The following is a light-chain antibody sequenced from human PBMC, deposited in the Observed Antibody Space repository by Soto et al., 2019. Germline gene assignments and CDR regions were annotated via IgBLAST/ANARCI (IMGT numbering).Light chain of an antibody. CDR3: QQYGGSPRT. V-gene: IGKV3-20*01. CDR2: GAS. J-gene: IGKJ1*01. CDR1: QSVNSIY. Sequence: EIVLTQSPGTLSLSPGERATLSCRARQSVNSIYLAWYQQKPGQAPRLLIYGASSRATGIPDRFSGSGSGTDFTLTISRLEPEDFALYYCQQYGGSPRTFGQGTKVEL.